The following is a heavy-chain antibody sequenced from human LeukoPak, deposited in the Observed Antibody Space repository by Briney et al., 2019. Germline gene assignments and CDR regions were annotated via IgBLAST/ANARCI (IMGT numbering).Heavy chain of an antibody. V-gene: IGHV3-23*01. D-gene: IGHD6-6*01. CDR1: GFTFSRYA. J-gene: IGHJ4*02. CDR3: AKGSSSSRPYYFDY. Sequence: PGGSLRLPCAASGFTFSRYAMSWVRQAPGKGLEWISAITDSGGSTYHADSVKGRFTISRDNSENTLYLQMNSLRVEDTAVYYCAKGSSSSRPYYFDYWGQGSLVTVSS. CDR2: ITDSGGST.